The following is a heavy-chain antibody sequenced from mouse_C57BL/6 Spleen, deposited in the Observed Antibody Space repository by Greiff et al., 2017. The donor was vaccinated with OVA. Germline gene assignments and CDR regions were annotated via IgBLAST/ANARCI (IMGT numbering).Heavy chain of an antibody. CDR1: GYTFTSYW. CDR2: INPSNGGT. Sequence: QVQLQQPGTELVKPGASVTLSCKASGYTFTSYWMHWVKQRPGQGLEWIGHINPSNGGTTYNEKFKNKAKLTVDKSSSTAYMQLRSLTSDDSAVYYCARPITTIVAGYYYAMDYWGQGTSVTVSS. D-gene: IGHD1-1*01. J-gene: IGHJ4*01. V-gene: IGHV1-53*01. CDR3: ARPITTIVAGYYYAMDY.